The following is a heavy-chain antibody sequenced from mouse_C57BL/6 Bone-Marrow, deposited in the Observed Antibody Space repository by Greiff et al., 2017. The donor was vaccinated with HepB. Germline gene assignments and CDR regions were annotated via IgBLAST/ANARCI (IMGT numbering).Heavy chain of an antibody. D-gene: IGHD2-4*01. CDR2: ISSGGSYT. Sequence: EVMLVESGGDLVKPGGSLKLSCAASGFTFSSYGMSWVRQTPDKRLEWVATISSGGSYTYYPDSVKGRFTISRDNAKNTLYLQMSSLKSEDTAMYYCARNMITTGLYYYAMDYWGQGTSVTVSS. CDR1: GFTFSSYG. CDR3: ARNMITTGLYYYAMDY. J-gene: IGHJ4*01. V-gene: IGHV5-6*01.